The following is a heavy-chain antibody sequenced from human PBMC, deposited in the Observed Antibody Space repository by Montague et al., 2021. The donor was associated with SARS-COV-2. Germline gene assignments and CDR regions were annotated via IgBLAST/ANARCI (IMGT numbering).Heavy chain of an antibody. CDR1: GGSFSGYY. J-gene: IGHJ4*02. D-gene: IGHD3-10*01. Sequence: SETLSLTCAVYGGSFSGYYWNWIRQPPGKGLEWIGEINHSGSTSYNPSLESRVTMSVDTSKNQFSLKLSSVTAADTAVYYCARGARQGYGFRLGSFDSWGQGTLVTVSS. CDR2: INHSGST. CDR3: ARGARQGYGFRLGSFDS. V-gene: IGHV4-34*01.